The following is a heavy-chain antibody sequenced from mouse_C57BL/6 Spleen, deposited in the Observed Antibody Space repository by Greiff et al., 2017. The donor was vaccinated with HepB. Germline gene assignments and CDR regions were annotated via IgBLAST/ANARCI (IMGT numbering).Heavy chain of an antibody. CDR1: GYAFSSSW. CDR2: IYPGDGDT. V-gene: IGHV1-82*01. Sequence: QVQLKESGPELVKPGASVKISCKASGYAFSSSWMNWVKQRPGKGLEWIGRIYPGDGDTNYNGKFKGKATLTADKSSSTAYMQLSSLTSEDSAVYFCAREIITTVDYYAMDYWGQGTSVTVSS. D-gene: IGHD1-1*01. J-gene: IGHJ4*01. CDR3: AREIITTVDYYAMDY.